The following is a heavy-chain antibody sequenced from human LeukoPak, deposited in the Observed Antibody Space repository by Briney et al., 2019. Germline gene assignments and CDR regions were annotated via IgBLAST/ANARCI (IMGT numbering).Heavy chain of an antibody. CDR3: ARDRLGYFAQTSIDY. J-gene: IGHJ4*02. CDR2: VSRSSSNI. D-gene: IGHD3-9*01. CDR1: GFTFSSYA. V-gene: IGHV3-21*01. Sequence: GGSLRLSCAASGFTFSSYAMSWVRQAPGKGLEWVSSVSRSSSNIYYADSVKGRFTISRDNAKNSLYLQMNSLRAEDTAVYYCARDRLGYFAQTSIDYWGQGTLVTVSS.